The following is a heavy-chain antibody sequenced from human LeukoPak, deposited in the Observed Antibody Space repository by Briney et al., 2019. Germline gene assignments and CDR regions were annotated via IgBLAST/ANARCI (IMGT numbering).Heavy chain of an antibody. D-gene: IGHD6-19*01. CDR3: AKSYSSGWYDFDY. Sequence: GGSLRLSCAASGFTVSSNYMSWVRQAPGKGLEWVSVIYSGGSTYYADSVRGRFTISRDNSKNTLYLQMNSLRAEDTALYYCAKSYSSGWYDFDYWGQGTLVTVSS. J-gene: IGHJ4*02. CDR1: GFTVSSNY. CDR2: IYSGGST. V-gene: IGHV3-53*01.